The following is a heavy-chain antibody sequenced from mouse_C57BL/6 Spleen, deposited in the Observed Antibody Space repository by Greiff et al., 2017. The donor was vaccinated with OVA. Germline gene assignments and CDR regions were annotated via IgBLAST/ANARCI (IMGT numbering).Heavy chain of an antibody. J-gene: IGHJ2*01. Sequence: QVQLQQSGPELVKPGASVKLSCKASGYTFTNYDINWVKQRHGQGLEWIGWIYPRDGSTNYNEKLKGKATLTVDTSSSTAYMELHSLTSEDSAVYVCARYEGSGTGDVDYWGQGTTLTVSS. CDR1: GYTFTNYD. CDR3: ARYEGSGTGDVDY. V-gene: IGHV1-85*01. D-gene: IGHD1-1*01. CDR2: IYPRDGST.